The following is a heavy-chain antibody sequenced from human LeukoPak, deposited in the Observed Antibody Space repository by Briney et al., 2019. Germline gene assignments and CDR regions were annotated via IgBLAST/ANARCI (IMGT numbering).Heavy chain of an antibody. Sequence: GGSLRLSCSASGFTFSSYAMHWVRQAPGKGLEYVSAISSNGGSTYYADSVKGRFTISRDNSKNTLYLQMSSLRAEDTAVYYCVKGQWSTPGIGFDYWGQGTLVTVSS. V-gene: IGHV3-64D*06. CDR2: ISSNGGST. J-gene: IGHJ4*02. D-gene: IGHD6-19*01. CDR1: GFTFSSYA. CDR3: VKGQWSTPGIGFDY.